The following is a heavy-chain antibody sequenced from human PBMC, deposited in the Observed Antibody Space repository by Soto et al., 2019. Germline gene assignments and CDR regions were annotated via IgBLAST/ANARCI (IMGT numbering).Heavy chain of an antibody. CDR2: INHSGST. CDR1: GGSFSGYY. CDR3: ARGKRPLHYYYYGMDV. V-gene: IGHV4-34*01. Sequence: PSETLSLTCAVYGGSFSGYYWSWIRQPPGKGLEWIGEINHSGSTNYNPSLKSRVTISVDTSKNQFSLKLSSVTAADTAVYYCARGKRPLHYYYYGMDVWGQGTTVTVSS. J-gene: IGHJ6*02.